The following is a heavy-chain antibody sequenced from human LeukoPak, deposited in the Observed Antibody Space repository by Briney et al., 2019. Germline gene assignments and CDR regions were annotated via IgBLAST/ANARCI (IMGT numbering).Heavy chain of an antibody. CDR1: GYTFTNND. CDR3: ARGRVGFDY. D-gene: IGHD1-26*01. V-gene: IGHV1-8*01. Sequence: GASVKVSCKASGYTFTNNDINWVRQATGQGLEWTGWMRPSSGNTEFAQKFQGRVTMTRDTSISTAYMELTSLTSDDTALYYCARGRVGFDYWGQGTLVTVSS. J-gene: IGHJ4*02. CDR2: MRPSSGNT.